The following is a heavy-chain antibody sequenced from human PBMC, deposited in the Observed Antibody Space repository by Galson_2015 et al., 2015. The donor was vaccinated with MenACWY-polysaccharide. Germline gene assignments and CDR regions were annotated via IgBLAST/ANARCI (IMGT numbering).Heavy chain of an antibody. CDR2: TYYRSKWYI. Sequence: CAISGDSVSSYSAGWNWIRQSPSRGLEWLGRTYYRSKWYIDYAVSVNGRISNTPDTSRNQFSLQLSSVTPEDTAIYYCAGGGLVRGALGWIDPWGPGILVTVSS. CDR3: AGGGLVRGALGWIDP. CDR1: GDSVSSYSAG. V-gene: IGHV6-1*01. D-gene: IGHD3-16*02. J-gene: IGHJ5*02.